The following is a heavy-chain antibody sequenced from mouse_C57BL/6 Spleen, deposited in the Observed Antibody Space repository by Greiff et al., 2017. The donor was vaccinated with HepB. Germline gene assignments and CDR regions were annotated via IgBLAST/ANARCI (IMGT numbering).Heavy chain of an antibody. CDR3: ARTYYGNPWFAY. D-gene: IGHD2-10*01. V-gene: IGHV1-53*01. CDR2: INPSNGGT. Sequence: VQLQQSGTELVKPGASVKLSCKAPGYTFTSYWMHWVKQRPGQGLEWIGNINPSNGGTNYNEKFKSKATLTVDKSSSTAYMQLSSLTSEDSAVYYCARTYYGNPWFAYWGQGTLVTVSA. J-gene: IGHJ3*01. CDR1: GYTFTSYW.